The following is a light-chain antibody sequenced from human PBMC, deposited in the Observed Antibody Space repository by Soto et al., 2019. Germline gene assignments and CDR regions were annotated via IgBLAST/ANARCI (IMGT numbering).Light chain of an antibody. V-gene: IGKV3-15*01. CDR2: GAS. CDR3: QQYNNWPPRT. J-gene: IGKJ2*01. CDR1: QSISNS. Sequence: EIVMTQSPATLSVSPGERATLSCRASQSISNSLAWYQQKPGQAPSLLIYGASTRATGIPARFSGSGSGTEFTLTISSLQSEDSALYYCQQYNNWPPRTFGQGTKVDIK.